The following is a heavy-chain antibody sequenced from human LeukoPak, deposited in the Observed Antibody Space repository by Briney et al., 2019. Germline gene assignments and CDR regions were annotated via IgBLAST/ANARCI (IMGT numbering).Heavy chain of an antibody. J-gene: IGHJ5*02. Sequence: GGSLRLSCAASGFTFSSYSMNWVRQAPGKGLEWVSYISSSSSTIYYADSVKGRFTISRDNAKNSLYLQMNSLRAEDTAVYYCARRGIEDSSGYYNWFDPWGQGTPVTVSS. V-gene: IGHV3-48*01. CDR2: ISSSSSTI. D-gene: IGHD3-22*01. CDR3: ARRGIEDSSGYYNWFDP. CDR1: GFTFSSYS.